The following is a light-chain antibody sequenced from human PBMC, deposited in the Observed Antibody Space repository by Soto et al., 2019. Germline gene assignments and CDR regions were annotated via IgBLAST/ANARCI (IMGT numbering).Light chain of an antibody. CDR1: YANIGAGYE. CDR3: QSYDNSLSGSGV. CDR2: GHN. V-gene: IGLV1-40*01. J-gene: IGLJ3*02. Sequence: HSALTQPPSVSGAPGQRVTISCTGSYANIGAGYEVHWSQQTPGTAPKLLISGHNNRPSGVPDRFYGSKSGTSASLTIIGLQAEDEADYYCQSYDNSLSGSGVFGGGTKVTVL.